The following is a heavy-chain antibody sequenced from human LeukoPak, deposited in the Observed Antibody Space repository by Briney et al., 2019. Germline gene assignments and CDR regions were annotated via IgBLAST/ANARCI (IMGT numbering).Heavy chain of an antibody. CDR3: AKMGLDYYASSGYYGYFGY. CDR2: IRYDGSNK. D-gene: IGHD3-22*01. V-gene: IGHV3-30*02. Sequence: GGSLRLSCAASGFTFSSYGMHWVRQAPGKGLEWVAFIRYDGSNKYYADSVKGRFTISRDNSKNTLYLQMNSLRAEDTAVYYCAKMGLDYYASSGYYGYFGYWGQGTLVTVSS. J-gene: IGHJ4*02. CDR1: GFTFSSYG.